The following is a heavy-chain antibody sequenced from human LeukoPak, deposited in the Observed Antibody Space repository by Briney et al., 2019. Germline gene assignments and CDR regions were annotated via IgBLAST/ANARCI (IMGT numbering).Heavy chain of an antibody. CDR1: GFIFRTYG. V-gene: IGHV3-33*01. CDR3: ARDRYPDSSGYSAVLDH. Sequence: GGSLRLSCAASGFIFRTYGMHWVRQAPGKGLEWVAVIWYDGGKKYYADSVEGRFTISRDNVKNTVSLQMGSLRAEDTAVYYCARDRYPDSSGYSAVLDHWGQGTLVIVSS. CDR2: IWYDGGKK. J-gene: IGHJ4*02. D-gene: IGHD3-22*01.